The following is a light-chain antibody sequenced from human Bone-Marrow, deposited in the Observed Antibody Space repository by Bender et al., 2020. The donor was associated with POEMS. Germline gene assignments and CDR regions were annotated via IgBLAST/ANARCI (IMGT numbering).Light chain of an antibody. CDR3: SSYAGTNNLVV. V-gene: IGLV2-11*01. J-gene: IGLJ2*01. Sequence: QSALTQPRSVSGSPGQSVTISCTGTGSNVGRSDYVSWYQQFPGKAPKLILYDVNKRPSGVPDRFSGSKSGNTASLTVSGLQGEDEADYYCSSYAGTNNLVVFGGGTKLTVL. CDR1: GSNVGRSDY. CDR2: DVN.